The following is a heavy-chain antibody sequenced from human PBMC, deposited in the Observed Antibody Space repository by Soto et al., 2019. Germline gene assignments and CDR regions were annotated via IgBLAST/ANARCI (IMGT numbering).Heavy chain of an antibody. CDR3: VRYDSGLGIDY. CDR2: IDGDGITT. Sequence: EVQLVESGGGSVQPGRSLRLSCAASGFTFSNYWMHWVRQAPGRGLVWVSRIDGDGITTTYADSVEGRFTISRDNTKNKLYRQMNSVRAEDPAVDYCVRYDSGLGIDYWVLGTLFTVSS. J-gene: IGHJ4*02. V-gene: IGHV3-74*01. D-gene: IGHD2-15*01. CDR1: GFTFSNYW.